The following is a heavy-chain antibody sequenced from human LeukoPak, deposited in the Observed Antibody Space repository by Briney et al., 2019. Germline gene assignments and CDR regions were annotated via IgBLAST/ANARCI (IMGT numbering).Heavy chain of an antibody. D-gene: IGHD3-22*01. CDR2: ISSSSSYI. CDR3: ARRRTDDYYDSSGYYYPHDAFDI. V-gene: IGHV3-21*01. CDR1: GFTFSSYS. Sequence: GGSLRLSCAASGFTFSSYSMTWVRQAPGKGLEWVSSISSSSSYIYYADSVKGRFTISRDNAKNSLYLQMNSLRAEDTAVYYCARRRTDDYYDSSGYYYPHDAFDIWGQGTMVTVSS. J-gene: IGHJ3*02.